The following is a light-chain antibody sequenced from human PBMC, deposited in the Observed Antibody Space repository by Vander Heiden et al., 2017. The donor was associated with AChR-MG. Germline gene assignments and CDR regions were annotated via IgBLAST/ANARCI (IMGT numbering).Light chain of an antibody. V-gene: IGLV3-21*02. Sequence: SYVLTQPPSVSVAPGQTASFTCGGNNIGGESVHWYQQKAGQAPVLVVRDDSDRPSGIPERFSGSNSGNTATLTISRVEAGDEADYYCQVWASSSVIFGGGTKLTVL. J-gene: IGLJ2*01. CDR1: NIGGES. CDR2: DDS. CDR3: QVWASSSVI.